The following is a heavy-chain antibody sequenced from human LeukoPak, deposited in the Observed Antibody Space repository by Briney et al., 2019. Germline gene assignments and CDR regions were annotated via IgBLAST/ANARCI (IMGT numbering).Heavy chain of an antibody. J-gene: IGHJ4*02. CDR1: GGSISSSSYY. V-gene: IGHV4-39*01. CDR2: IYYSGGT. Sequence: PSETLSLTCTVSGGSISSSSYYWGWIRQPPGKGLEWIGSIYYSGGTYYNPSLKSRVTISVDTSKNQFSLKLSSVTAADTAVYYCARQRYYYDSSGYSALSYFDYWGQGTLVTVSS. CDR3: ARQRYYYDSSGYSALSYFDY. D-gene: IGHD3-22*01.